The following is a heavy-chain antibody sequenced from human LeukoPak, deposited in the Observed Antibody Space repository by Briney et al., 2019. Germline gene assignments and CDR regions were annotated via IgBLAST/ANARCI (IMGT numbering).Heavy chain of an antibody. J-gene: IGHJ4*02. CDR3: AKGGISLVRGSFDY. CDR2: IKPDGSAK. CDR1: GFTFSTYW. D-gene: IGHD3-10*01. V-gene: IGHV3-7*03. Sequence: GGSLRLSCAASGFTFSTYWMSWVRQAPGKGLEWVANIKPDGSAKYYVDSMKGRFTISRDNSKNTLYLQMNSLRAEDTALYYCAKGGISLVRGSFDYWGQATLVTVSS.